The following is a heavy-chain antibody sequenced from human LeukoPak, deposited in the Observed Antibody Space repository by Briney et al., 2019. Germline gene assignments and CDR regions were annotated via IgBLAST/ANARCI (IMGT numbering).Heavy chain of an antibody. J-gene: IGHJ3*02. D-gene: IGHD5-18*01. CDR2: ISYDGSNK. CDR3: ARHVDTDAFDI. CDR1: GFTFSSYG. Sequence: GGSLRLSCAASGFTFSSYGMHWVRQAPGKGLEWVAVISYDGSNKYYADSVKGRFTISRDNSKNTLYLQMNSLRAEDTAVYYCARHVDTDAFDIWGQGTMVTVS. V-gene: IGHV3-30*03.